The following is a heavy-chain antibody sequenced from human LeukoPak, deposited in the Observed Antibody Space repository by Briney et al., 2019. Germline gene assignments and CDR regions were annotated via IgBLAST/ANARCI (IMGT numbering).Heavy chain of an antibody. D-gene: IGHD1-26*01. CDR2: IYQSGST. J-gene: IGHJ3*02. Sequence: PSETLSLTCAVSGYSISSGYHWGWIRQPPGKGLEWIGSIYQSGSTYYNPSLKSRVTISVDTSKNQFSLKLSSVTAADTAVYYCARDLLVGAALYAFDIWGQGTMVTVSS. CDR1: GYSISSGYH. CDR3: ARDLLVGAALYAFDI. V-gene: IGHV4-38-2*02.